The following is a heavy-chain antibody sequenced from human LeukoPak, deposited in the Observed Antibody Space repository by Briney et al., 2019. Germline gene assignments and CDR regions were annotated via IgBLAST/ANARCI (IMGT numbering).Heavy chain of an antibody. Sequence: SETLSLTCAVYGGSFSGYYWSWIRQPPGKGLEWIGEINHSGSTNYNPSLKSRATISVDTSTNQFSLKLTSVTAADTAVYYCARDRTGRNTAQDDYWGQGTLVTVSS. D-gene: IGHD5-18*01. V-gene: IGHV4-34*01. CDR2: INHSGST. CDR3: ARDRTGRNTAQDDY. CDR1: GGSFSGYY. J-gene: IGHJ4*02.